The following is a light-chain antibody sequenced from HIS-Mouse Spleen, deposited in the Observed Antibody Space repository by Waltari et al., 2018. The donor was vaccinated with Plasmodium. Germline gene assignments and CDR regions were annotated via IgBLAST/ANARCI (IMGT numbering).Light chain of an antibody. CDR3: QQSYSTPPYT. V-gene: IGKV1-33*01. CDR1: QDISNY. J-gene: IGKJ2*01. Sequence: DIQMTQSPSSLSASVGDRVPITCQASQDISNYLNWYQQKPGKAPKLLIYDASNLETGVPSRFSGSGSGTDFTFTISSLQPEDIATYYCQQSYSTPPYTFGQGTKLEIK. CDR2: DAS.